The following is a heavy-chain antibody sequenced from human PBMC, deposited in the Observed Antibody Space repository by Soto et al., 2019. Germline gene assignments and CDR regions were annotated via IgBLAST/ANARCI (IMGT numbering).Heavy chain of an antibody. Sequence: PGGSLRLSCAASGFTFSSYAMHWVRQAPGKGLEWVAVISYDGSNKYYADSVKGRFTISRDNSKNTLYLQMNSLRAEDTAVYYCATASITIFGVVKYYYYYGMDVWGQGTTVTVSS. CDR3: ATASITIFGVVKYYYYYGMDV. V-gene: IGHV3-30-3*01. D-gene: IGHD3-3*01. J-gene: IGHJ6*02. CDR2: ISYDGSNK. CDR1: GFTFSSYA.